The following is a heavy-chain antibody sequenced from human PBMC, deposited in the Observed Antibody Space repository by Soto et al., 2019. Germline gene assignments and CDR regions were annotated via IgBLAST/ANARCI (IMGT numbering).Heavy chain of an antibody. J-gene: IGHJ5*02. D-gene: IGHD3-10*01. V-gene: IGHV1-69*13. Sequence: ASVKVSCKASGGTFSSYAISWVRQAPGQGLEWMGGIIPIFGTANYAQKFQGRVTITADESTSTAYMELSSLRSEDTAVYYCARETQFGEDPWGKGTLVTVSS. CDR3: ARETQFGEDP. CDR2: IIPIFGTA. CDR1: GGTFSSYA.